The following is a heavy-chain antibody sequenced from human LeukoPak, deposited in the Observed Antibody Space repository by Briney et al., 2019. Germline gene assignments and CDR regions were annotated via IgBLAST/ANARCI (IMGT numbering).Heavy chain of an antibody. J-gene: IGHJ1*01. CDR2: IQYSGTT. D-gene: IGHD4/OR15-4a*01. V-gene: IGHV4-59*08. CDR3: AVGAYSGYFQA. Sequence: SETLSLTCTVSGGSINSSYRSWIRQPPGKGLEWVGYIQYSGTTNYNPSLTSRITISIDTSKKHFSLQLSSLTAADTAVYYCAVGAYSGYFQAWGQGTLVTVSS. CDR1: GGSINSSY.